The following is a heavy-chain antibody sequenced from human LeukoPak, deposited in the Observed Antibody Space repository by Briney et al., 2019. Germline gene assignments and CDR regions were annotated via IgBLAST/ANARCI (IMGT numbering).Heavy chain of an antibody. CDR3: AKIPSWFGEALNY. D-gene: IGHD3-10*01. Sequence: GGSLRLSCAASGFTFSNAWMSWVRQAPGKGLEWVGRLKSKTEGEKTDYTAPVKGRFTISRDNSKNTLYLQMNSLRAEDTAVYYCAKIPSWFGEALNYWGQGTLVTVSS. CDR2: LKSKTEGEKT. J-gene: IGHJ4*02. V-gene: IGHV3-15*01. CDR1: GFTFSNAW.